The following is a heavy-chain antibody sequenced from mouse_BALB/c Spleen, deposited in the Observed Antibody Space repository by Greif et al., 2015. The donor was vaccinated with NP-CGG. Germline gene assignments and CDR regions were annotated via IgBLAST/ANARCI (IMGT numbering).Heavy chain of an antibody. CDR2: IYPGSGNT. Sequence: QVQLQQSGPELVKPGASVKISCKASGYTFTDYYINWVKQKPGQGLEWIGWIYPGSGNTKYNEKFKGKATLTVDTSSSTAYMPLSSLTSEDTAVYFCARRTGTEAMDYWGQGTSVTGSS. CDR1: GYTFTDYY. V-gene: IGHV1-84*02. CDR3: ARRTGTEAMDY. D-gene: IGHD4-1*01. J-gene: IGHJ4*01.